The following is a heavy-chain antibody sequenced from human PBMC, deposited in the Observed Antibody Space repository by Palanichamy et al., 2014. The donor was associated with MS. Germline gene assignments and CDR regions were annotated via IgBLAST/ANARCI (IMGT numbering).Heavy chain of an antibody. Sequence: VQMVESGGGAVQPGGSLRLSCAASGFTFSSLGMHWVRQAPGKGLDWVTYISNDGTNKQYADSVEGRFIVSRDNSKNTLSLQMNSLRTEDTAIYYCANDCWSDDLGCWGQGTLVTVSS. V-gene: IGHV3-30*02. CDR2: ISNDGTNK. CDR3: ANDCWSDDLGC. D-gene: IGHD3-3*01. J-gene: IGHJ4*02. CDR1: GFTFSSLG.